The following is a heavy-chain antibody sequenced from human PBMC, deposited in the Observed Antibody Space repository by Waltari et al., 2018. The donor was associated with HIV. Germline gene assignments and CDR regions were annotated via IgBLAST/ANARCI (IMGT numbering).Heavy chain of an antibody. D-gene: IGHD2-8*02. J-gene: IGHJ2*01. V-gene: IGHV1-69*12. CDR3: ARGGVQDKGWYFDL. CDR1: GGTFSSYA. CDR2: SIPIFGTA. Sequence: QVQLVQSGAEVKKPGSSVKVSCKASGGTFSSYAISWVRQAPGQGLEWRGGSIPIFGTANYAQKFQGRVTSTADESTSTAYMELSSLRSEDTAVYYCARGGVQDKGWYFDLWGRGTLVTVSS.